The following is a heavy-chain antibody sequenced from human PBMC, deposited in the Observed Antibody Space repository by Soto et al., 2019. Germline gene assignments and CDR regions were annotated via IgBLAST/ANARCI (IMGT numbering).Heavy chain of an antibody. V-gene: IGHV4-4*02. CDR3: TSRDPGTSVDY. D-gene: IGHD1-7*01. J-gene: IGHJ4*02. Sequence: LSLTCAVSGGSFTSNNWWTWVRQPPGQGLEWIGEIYRTGSTNYNPSLKSRVTISLDKSENQFSLKVTSLTAADTAVYYCTSRDPGTSVDYWGQGTLVTVSS. CDR2: IYRTGST. CDR1: GGSFTSNNW.